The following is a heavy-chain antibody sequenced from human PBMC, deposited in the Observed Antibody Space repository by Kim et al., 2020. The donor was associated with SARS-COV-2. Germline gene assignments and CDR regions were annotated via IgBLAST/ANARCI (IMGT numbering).Heavy chain of an antibody. CDR1: GASITSGGYY. CDR2: IYSSAKS. Sequence: SETLSLTCTVSGASITSGGYYWSWTRQHPGKGLEWIGYIYSSAKSDYNPSLKRRVVITMDTSKNQFSLKLNSVTAADTAVYYCSREPILWGQGILVTVSS. D-gene: IGHD3-9*01. V-gene: IGHV4-31*03. CDR3: SREPIL. J-gene: IGHJ4*02.